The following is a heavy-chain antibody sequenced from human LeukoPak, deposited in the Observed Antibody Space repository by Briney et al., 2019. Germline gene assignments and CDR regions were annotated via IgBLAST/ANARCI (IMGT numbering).Heavy chain of an antibody. CDR2: ISYDGSNK. Sequence: GGSLRLSCAASGFTFSSYGMHWVRQAPGKGLEWAAVISYDGSNKYYADSVKGRFTISRDNSKNTLYLQMNSLRAEDTAVYYCAKDSDPYYYGSGSDYWGQGTLVTVSS. CDR1: GFTFSSYG. J-gene: IGHJ4*02. D-gene: IGHD3-10*01. V-gene: IGHV3-30*18. CDR3: AKDSDPYYYGSGSDY.